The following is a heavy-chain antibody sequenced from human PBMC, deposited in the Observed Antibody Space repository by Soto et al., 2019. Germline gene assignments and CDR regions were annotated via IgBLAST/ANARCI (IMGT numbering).Heavy chain of an antibody. D-gene: IGHD3-22*01. V-gene: IGHV3-48*02. CDR3: ASPLHDTSGYSLDY. CDR1: GFTFSNYT. Sequence: EVQLVESGGGLVQPGGSLRLSCSVSGFTFSNYTMNWVRQAPGKGLEWISFISSSSTIYYADSVKGRFTISRDNAKNSLYLQMNSLRDEDTAVYYCASPLHDTSGYSLDYWGQGTPVTVSS. J-gene: IGHJ4*02. CDR2: ISSSSTI.